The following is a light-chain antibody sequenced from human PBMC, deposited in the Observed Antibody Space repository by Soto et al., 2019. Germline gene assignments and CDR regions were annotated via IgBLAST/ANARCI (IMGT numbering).Light chain of an antibody. J-gene: IGKJ1*01. Sequence: DIQVARARSSLSASVGDRVTITCRASQSISRLLAWYQQKSGKAPKLLIYDASSLQSGVPSRFSGSGSGTEFTLTISSLQPDDFASYHCQQYNSYSRKFGQGTKVDIK. CDR2: DAS. CDR3: QQYNSYSRK. CDR1: QSISRL. V-gene: IGKV1-5*01.